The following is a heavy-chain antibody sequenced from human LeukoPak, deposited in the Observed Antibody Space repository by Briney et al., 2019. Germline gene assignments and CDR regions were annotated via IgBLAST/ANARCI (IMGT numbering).Heavy chain of an antibody. CDR3: ARTSIDRDKYYFDY. Sequence: ASVTVSCTASGYTFTSYYMHWVRQAPGQGLEWMGIINPSGGSTSYAQKFQGRVTMTRDTSTSIVYMELSSLRSEDTAVYYCARTSIDRDKYYFDYWGQGTLVTVSS. CDR1: GYTFTSYY. CDR2: INPSGGST. D-gene: IGHD3-22*01. J-gene: IGHJ4*02. V-gene: IGHV1-46*01.